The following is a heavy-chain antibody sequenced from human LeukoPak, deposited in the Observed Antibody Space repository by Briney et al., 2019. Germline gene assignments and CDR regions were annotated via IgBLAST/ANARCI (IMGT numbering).Heavy chain of an antibody. Sequence: GGSLRLSCAASGFTFSDYYMSWIRQAPGKGLEWVSYISSSGSTIYYADSVKGRFTISRDNAKNSLYLQMNSLRAEDTAVYYCARARRSYYDFWSGRIYYYMDVWGKGTTVTVSS. CDR1: GFTFSDYY. CDR3: ARARRSYYDFWSGRIYYYMDV. V-gene: IGHV3-11*04. D-gene: IGHD3-3*01. J-gene: IGHJ6*03. CDR2: ISSSGSTI.